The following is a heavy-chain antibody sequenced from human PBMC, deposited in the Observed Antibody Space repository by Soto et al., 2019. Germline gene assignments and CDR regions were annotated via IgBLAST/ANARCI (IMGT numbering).Heavy chain of an antibody. Sequence: SSETLSLTCTVSGGSISSSSYYWGWIRQPPGKGLEWIGSIYYSGSTYYNPSLKSRVTISVDTSKNQFSLKLSSVTAADTAVYYCAIAVAGYNWFDPWGQGTLVTVSS. D-gene: IGHD6-19*01. CDR3: AIAVAGYNWFDP. J-gene: IGHJ5*02. CDR2: IYYSGST. CDR1: GGSISSSSYY. V-gene: IGHV4-39*01.